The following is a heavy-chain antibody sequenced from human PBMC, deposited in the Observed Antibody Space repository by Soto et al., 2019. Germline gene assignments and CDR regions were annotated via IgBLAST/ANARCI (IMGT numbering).Heavy chain of an antibody. D-gene: IGHD5-18*01. CDR3: ARGGYSYEVGFDY. V-gene: IGHV3-23*01. Sequence: PGGSLRLSCAASGFTFSSYAMNWVRQAPGKGLEWVSGISGGGGSTYNADSLKGRFTISRDNSKNTLFLQLNNLRAEDTAVYYCARGGYSYEVGFDYWGQGTLVTVSS. J-gene: IGHJ4*02. CDR2: ISGGGGST. CDR1: GFTFSSYA.